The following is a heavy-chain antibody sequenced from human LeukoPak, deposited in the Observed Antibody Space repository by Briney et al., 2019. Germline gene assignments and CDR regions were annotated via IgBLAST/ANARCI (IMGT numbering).Heavy chain of an antibody. J-gene: IGHJ4*02. V-gene: IGHV3-23*01. CDR2: ISGSGGST. CDR3: AQSLQYQLLVAPPFDY. CDR1: GFTFSSYA. D-gene: IGHD2-2*01. Sequence: GGSLRLSCAASGFTFSSYAMSWVRQAPGKGLEWVSSISGSGGSTDYADSVKGRFTISRDNSKNTLYLQMNSLRAEDTAVDYCAQSLQYQLLVAPPFDYWGQGTLATVS.